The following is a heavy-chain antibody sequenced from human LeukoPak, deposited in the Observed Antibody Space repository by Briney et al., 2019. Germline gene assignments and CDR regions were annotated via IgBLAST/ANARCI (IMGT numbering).Heavy chain of an antibody. V-gene: IGHV1-69*05. CDR3: ASDHGYSSGWSTFDY. D-gene: IGHD6-19*01. CDR1: GGTFSSYA. J-gene: IGHJ4*02. Sequence: ASVKVSCKASGGTFSSYAISWVRQAPGQGLEWMGRIIPIFGTANYAQKFQGRVTITTDESTGTAYMELSSLRSEDTAVYYCASDHGYSSGWSTFDYWGQGTLVTVSS. CDR2: IIPIFGTA.